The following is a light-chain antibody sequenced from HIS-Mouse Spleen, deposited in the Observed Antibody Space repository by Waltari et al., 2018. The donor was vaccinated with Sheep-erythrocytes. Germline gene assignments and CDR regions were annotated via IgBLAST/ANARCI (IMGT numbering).Light chain of an antibody. V-gene: IGKV3-15*01. CDR1: QGVSSN. CDR2: GAS. CDR3: QQYNNWPPPYT. Sequence: EIVMTQSPATLSVSPGERATLSCRASQGVSSNLAWYQQKPGQAPRLLIYGASTRATGIPARFSGSGSGTEFPLTISSMQSEDFAVYYCQQYNNWPPPYTFGQGTKLEIK. J-gene: IGKJ2*01.